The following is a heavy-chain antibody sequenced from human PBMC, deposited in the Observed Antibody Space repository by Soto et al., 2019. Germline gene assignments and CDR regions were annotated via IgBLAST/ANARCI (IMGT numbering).Heavy chain of an antibody. CDR3: ASSTGRYSSPRGNFDY. V-gene: IGHV4-38-2*01. CDR2: IYHSGST. CDR1: GYSISSGYY. J-gene: IGHJ4*02. D-gene: IGHD6-13*01. Sequence: KTSETLSLTCAVSGYSISSGYYWGWIRQPPGKGLEWIGSIYHSGSTYYNPSLKSRVTISVDTSKNQFSLKLSSVTAADTAVYYCASSTGRYSSPRGNFDYWGQGTLVTVSS.